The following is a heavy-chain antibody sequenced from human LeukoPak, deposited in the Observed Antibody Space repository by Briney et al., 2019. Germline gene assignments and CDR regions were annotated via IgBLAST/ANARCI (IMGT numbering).Heavy chain of an antibody. Sequence: TASETLSLTCAVSGYSISSGYYWGWIRQPPGKGLEWIGSIYHSGNTYYNPSLKSRVTISVDTSKNQFSLKLSSVTAADTAVYYCARDRGVWYFDLWGRGTLVIVSS. CDR1: GYSISSGYY. D-gene: IGHD3-10*01. V-gene: IGHV4-38-2*02. J-gene: IGHJ2*01. CDR3: ARDRGVWYFDL. CDR2: IYHSGNT.